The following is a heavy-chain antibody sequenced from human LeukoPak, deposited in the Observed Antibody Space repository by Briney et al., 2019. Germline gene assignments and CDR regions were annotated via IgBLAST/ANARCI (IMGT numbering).Heavy chain of an antibody. CDR3: AKTYYYDSSGYPNDAFDI. CDR2: TSSSDAGT. CDR1: GFTLSTYA. Sequence: GGSLRLSCAASGFTLSTYAMSWVRQTPGKGLEWVAATSSSDAGTYHADSVRGRFTISRDNDKNTLYLQMNSLRAEDAAVYYCAKTYYYDSSGYPNDAFDIWGQGTMVTVSS. J-gene: IGHJ3*02. D-gene: IGHD3-22*01. V-gene: IGHV3-23*01.